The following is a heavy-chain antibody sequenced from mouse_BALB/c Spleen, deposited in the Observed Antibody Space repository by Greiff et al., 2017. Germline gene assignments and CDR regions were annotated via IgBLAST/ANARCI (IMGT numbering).Heavy chain of an antibody. J-gene: IGHJ3*01. CDR3: ARGQLGLQAWFAY. D-gene: IGHD3-1*01. CDR1: GFNIKDTY. CDR2: IDPANGNT. Sequence: EVKLMESGAELVKPGASVKLSCTASGFNIKDTYMHWVKQRPEQGLEWIGRIDPANGNTKYDPKFQGKATITADTSSNTAYLQRSSLTSEDTAVYYCARGQLGLQAWFAYWGQGTLVTVSA. V-gene: IGHV14-3*02.